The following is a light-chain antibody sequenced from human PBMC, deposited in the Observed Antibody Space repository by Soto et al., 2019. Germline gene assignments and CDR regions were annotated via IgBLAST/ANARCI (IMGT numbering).Light chain of an antibody. CDR3: CSYAGSSTVV. V-gene: IGLV2-23*02. J-gene: IGLJ2*01. Sequence: QSALTQSAPVSGSPGQSITISCTGTSGDVGSYYLVSWYQQHPGKAPKLMIYEVSKRPSGVSNRFSGSKSGNTASLTISGLQAEDEADYYCCSYAGSSTVVFGGGTKLTVL. CDR2: EVS. CDR1: SGDVGSYYL.